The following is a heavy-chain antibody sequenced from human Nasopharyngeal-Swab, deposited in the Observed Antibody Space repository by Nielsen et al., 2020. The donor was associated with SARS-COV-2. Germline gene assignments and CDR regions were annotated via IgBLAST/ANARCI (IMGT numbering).Heavy chain of an antibody. Sequence: KVSCKGSGDSFTTYWIGWVRQMPGKGLEWMGSIYPGNSDTRYSPAFHGRVTISADKSINTAYLQWTSLRASDTAVYYCARRAARDGYNYEVDPWGQGTLVTVSS. V-gene: IGHV5-51*01. D-gene: IGHD5-24*01. CDR1: GDSFTTYW. CDR2: IYPGNSDT. J-gene: IGHJ5*02. CDR3: ARRAARDGYNYEVDP.